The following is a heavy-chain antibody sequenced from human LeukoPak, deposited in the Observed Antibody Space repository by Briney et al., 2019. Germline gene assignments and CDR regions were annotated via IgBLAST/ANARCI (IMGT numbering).Heavy chain of an antibody. J-gene: IGHJ4*02. CDR2: IRYDGSNK. CDR3: AKDHSSIAARGEDY. V-gene: IGHV3-30*02. D-gene: IGHD6-6*01. Sequence: PGGSLRLSCAASGFTISSYGMHWVRQAPGKGLEWVAFIRYDGSNKYYADSVKGRFTISRDNSRNTLYLQMNSPRAEDTAVYYCAKDHSSIAARGEDYWGQGTLVTVSS. CDR1: GFTISSYG.